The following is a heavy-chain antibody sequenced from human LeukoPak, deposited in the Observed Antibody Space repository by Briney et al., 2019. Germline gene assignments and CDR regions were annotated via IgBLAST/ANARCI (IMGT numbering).Heavy chain of an antibody. J-gene: IGHJ3*02. D-gene: IGHD3-16*01. CDR3: ARHLTMITVPRDAFDI. CDR1: GYSFTSYW. Sequence: GESLKISFKGSGYSFTSYWIGWVRQMPGKGLEWMGVIYPGDSDTRYSPSFQGQVTISADKSISTAYLQWSGLKASDTAMYYCARHLTMITVPRDAFDIWGQGTMVTVSS. CDR2: IYPGDSDT. V-gene: IGHV5-51*01.